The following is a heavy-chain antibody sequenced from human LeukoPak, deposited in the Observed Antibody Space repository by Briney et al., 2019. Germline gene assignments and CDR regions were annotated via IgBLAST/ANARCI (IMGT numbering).Heavy chain of an antibody. CDR2: IYYSGST. CDR3: ARLLGTVTTRGTGKYYFDY. V-gene: IGHV4-39*01. CDR1: GGSISSSSYY. Sequence: SETLSLTCTVSGGSISSSSYYWGWIRQPPGKGLEWIGSIYYSGSTYYNPSLKSRVTISVDTSKNQLSLKLSSVTAADTAVYYCARLLGTVTTRGTGKYYFDYWGQGTLVTVSS. D-gene: IGHD4-17*01. J-gene: IGHJ4*02.